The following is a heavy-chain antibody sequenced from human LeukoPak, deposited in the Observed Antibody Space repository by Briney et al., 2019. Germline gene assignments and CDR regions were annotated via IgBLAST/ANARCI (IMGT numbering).Heavy chain of an antibody. J-gene: IGHJ4*02. D-gene: IGHD6-13*01. Sequence: GGSLRLSCEVSGFTFSSYHMNWVRQAPGKGLEWVSSISSSSRYIYYADSVKGRFTISRDNAKNSLYLQMNSLRAEDTAVYYCASPRLYSSSWYEFDYWGQGTLVTVSS. CDR3: ASPRLYSSSWYEFDY. CDR1: GFTFSSYH. V-gene: IGHV3-21*01. CDR2: ISSSSRYI.